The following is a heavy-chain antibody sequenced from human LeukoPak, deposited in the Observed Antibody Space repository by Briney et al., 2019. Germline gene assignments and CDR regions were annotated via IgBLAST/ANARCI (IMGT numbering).Heavy chain of an antibody. Sequence: ASVKVSCKASGYTFTSYDINWTRQAPGQGLEWMGWINPNSGGTNYAQKFQGRVTMTRDTSISTAYMELSRLRSDDTAVYYCGRQPMQAWLLGHGSAMVFNIWGKGKMVTV. CDR3: GRQPMQAWLLGHGSAMVFNI. CDR1: GYTFTSYD. V-gene: IGHV1-2*02. J-gene: IGHJ3*02. CDR2: INPNSGGT. D-gene: IGHD3-22*01.